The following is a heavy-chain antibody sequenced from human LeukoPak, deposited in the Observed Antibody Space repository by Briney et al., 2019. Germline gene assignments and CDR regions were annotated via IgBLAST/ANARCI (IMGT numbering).Heavy chain of an antibody. CDR3: ARDEVGATKIWLEEVFDY. D-gene: IGHD1-26*01. Sequence: GASVKVSCKASGGTFSSYAISWVRQAPGQGLEWMGGIIPIFGTANYAQKLQGRVTMTTDTSTSTAYMELRSLRSDDTAVYYCARDEVGATKIWLEEVFDYWGQGTLVTVSS. V-gene: IGHV1-69*05. J-gene: IGHJ4*02. CDR2: IIPIFGTA. CDR1: GGTFSSYA.